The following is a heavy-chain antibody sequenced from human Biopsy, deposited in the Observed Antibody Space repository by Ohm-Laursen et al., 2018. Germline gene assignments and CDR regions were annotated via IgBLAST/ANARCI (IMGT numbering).Heavy chain of an antibody. CDR2: INPTGGTT. CDR3: ARDETGSSVFGPYYYGMDV. V-gene: IGHV1-46*01. D-gene: IGHD3-9*01. J-gene: IGHJ6*02. CDR1: GGTFSSSA. Sequence: GASVKVSCKASGGTFSSSAITWVRQAPGQGLEWMGIINPTGGTTSYAEKFQGRVTLTRDTSTGTVYLELNSLIYEDTALYYCARDETGSSVFGPYYYGMDVWGQGTTVTVSS.